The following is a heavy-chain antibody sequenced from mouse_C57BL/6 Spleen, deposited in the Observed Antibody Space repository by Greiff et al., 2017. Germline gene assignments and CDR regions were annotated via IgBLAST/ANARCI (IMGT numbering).Heavy chain of an antibody. CDR2: IWSGGST. CDR1: GFSLTSYG. J-gene: IGHJ4*01. Sequence: VQLQQSGPGLVQPSPSLSITCTVSGFSLTSYGVHWVRQSPGKGLEWLGVIWSGGSTDYNAAFISRLSISKDNSKSQVFFKMNSLQADDTAIYYCARKGITTVVATHYYAMDYWGQGTSVTVSS. D-gene: IGHD1-1*01. V-gene: IGHV2-2*01. CDR3: ARKGITTVVATHYYAMDY.